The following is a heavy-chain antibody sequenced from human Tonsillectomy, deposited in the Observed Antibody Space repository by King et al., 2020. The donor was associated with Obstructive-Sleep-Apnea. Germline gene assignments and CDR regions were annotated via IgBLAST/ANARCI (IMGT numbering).Heavy chain of an antibody. V-gene: IGHV3-23*04. Sequence: EVQLVESGGGLVQPGGSLRLSCAASGFSFRRYALTWVRLAPGKGLQWVSAISGSGGSTYYTDSVKGRFTISRDNSKNTLYLQMSSLRVEDTAMYHCVKDSDYNSGGYNYPEYWGQGTLVTVSS. CDR3: VKDSDYNSGGYNYPEY. CDR2: ISGSGGST. J-gene: IGHJ4*02. CDR1: GFSFRRYA. D-gene: IGHD3-22*01.